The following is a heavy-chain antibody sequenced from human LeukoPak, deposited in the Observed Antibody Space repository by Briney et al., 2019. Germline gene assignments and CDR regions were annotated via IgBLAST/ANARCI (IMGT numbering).Heavy chain of an antibody. D-gene: IGHD2-15*01. CDR2: ISRSGSTI. Sequence: GGSLRLSCAASGFTFSSYNMNWVRQAPGKGLEWVSYISRSGSTIKFADSVKGRFTISRDNAKNPLYLQMNSLRAEDTAVYYCARDASRYCSGGNCYSGLLGYFDYWGQGTLVTVSS. V-gene: IGHV3-48*01. J-gene: IGHJ4*02. CDR1: GFTFSSYN. CDR3: ARDASRYCSGGNCYSGLLGYFDY.